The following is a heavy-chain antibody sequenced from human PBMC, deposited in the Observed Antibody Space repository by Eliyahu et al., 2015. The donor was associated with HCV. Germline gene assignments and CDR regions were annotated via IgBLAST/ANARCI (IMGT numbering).Heavy chain of an antibody. V-gene: IGHV3-7*01. CDR3: ASGPGPYYFDY. J-gene: IGHJ4*02. Sequence: EVQLVESGGGLVQPGGSLRLSCXASGFTFSGYWMSWVRQAPGKGLEWVANIKQDGSEKYYVDSVKGRFTISRDNAKNSLYLQMNSLRAEDTAVYYCASGPGPYYFDYWGQGTLVTVSS. CDR1: GFTFSGYW. CDR2: IKQDGSEK.